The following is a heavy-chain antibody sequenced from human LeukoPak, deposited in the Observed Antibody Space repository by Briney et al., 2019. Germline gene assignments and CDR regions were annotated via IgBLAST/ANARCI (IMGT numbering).Heavy chain of an antibody. D-gene: IGHD1-1*01. CDR2: ISGSGNRT. Sequence: QPGGSLRLSCAASGFTFSSYAMSWVRQAPGKGLEWVSSISGSGNRTYYADSVKGRFTISRDNSKNTLFLQMNSLRAEDTAVYYCAKGGATTTRYEYFDYWGQGILVTVSS. CDR1: GFTFSSYA. V-gene: IGHV3-23*01. CDR3: AKGGATTTRYEYFDY. J-gene: IGHJ4*02.